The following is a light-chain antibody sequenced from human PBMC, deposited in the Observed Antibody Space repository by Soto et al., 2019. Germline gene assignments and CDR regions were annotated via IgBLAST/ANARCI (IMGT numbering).Light chain of an antibody. CDR3: SSYTSTNTLYV. CDR1: SSDVGGYNF. J-gene: IGLJ1*01. V-gene: IGLV2-14*01. Sequence: QSALTQPASVSGSPGQSITISCTGTSSDVGGYNFVSWFQQHPGKAPKLMIYDVSDRPSGVSNRFSGSKSGNTASLTISGLQADDEADYYCSSYTSTNTLYVFGSGTKLTVL. CDR2: DVS.